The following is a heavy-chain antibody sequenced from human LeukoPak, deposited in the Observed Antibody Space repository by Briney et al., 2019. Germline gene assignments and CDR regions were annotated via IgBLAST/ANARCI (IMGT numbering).Heavy chain of an antibody. D-gene: IGHD5-12*01. V-gene: IGHV1-46*01. CDR2: TNPSGGST. CDR1: GYTFTSYY. J-gene: IGHJ4*02. Sequence: GASVKVSCKASGYTFTSYYMHWVRQAPGQGLEWMGRTNPSGGSTSYAQKFQGRVTMIRDTSISTAYMELSRLRSDDTAVYYCARGEGDIVATIVYYFDYWGQGTLVTVSS. CDR3: ARGEGDIVATIVYYFDY.